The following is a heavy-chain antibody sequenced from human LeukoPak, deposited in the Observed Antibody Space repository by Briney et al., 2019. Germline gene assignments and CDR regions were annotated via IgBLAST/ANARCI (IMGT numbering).Heavy chain of an antibody. CDR2: ISAYNGNT. D-gene: IGHD3-16*01. J-gene: IGHJ4*02. CDR3: ARSYLDKGMIGFVDY. V-gene: IGHV1-18*01. Sequence: ASLKVSCKASGYTFTSYGISWVRQAPGQGLEWMGWISAYNGNTNYAQKLQGRVTMTTDTSTSTAYMELRSLRSDDTAVYYCARSYLDKGMIGFVDYWGQGTLVTVSS. CDR1: GYTFTSYG.